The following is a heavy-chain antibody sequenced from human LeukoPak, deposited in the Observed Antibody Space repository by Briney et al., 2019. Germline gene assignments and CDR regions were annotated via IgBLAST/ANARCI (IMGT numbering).Heavy chain of an antibody. Sequence: PGGSLRLSCAASGLNFSVYYMTWIRQAPGNGLEWLSHISKSGTTVYYADSVKGRFTISRDSAKNSLYLHMNSLRAEDTAVYFCAKRGVVIRVILVGFHKEAYYFDSWGQGALVTVSS. CDR3: AKRGVVIRVILVGFHKEAYYFDS. V-gene: IGHV3-11*01. D-gene: IGHD3-22*01. CDR2: ISKSGTTV. J-gene: IGHJ4*02. CDR1: GLNFSVYY.